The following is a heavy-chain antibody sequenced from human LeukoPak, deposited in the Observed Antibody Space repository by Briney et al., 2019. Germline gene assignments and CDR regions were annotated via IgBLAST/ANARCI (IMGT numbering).Heavy chain of an antibody. J-gene: IGHJ6*02. CDR1: GGSLSSYS. V-gene: IGHV4-59*08. D-gene: IGHD3-10*01. CDR2: IYYSGNT. CDR3: AKTYYYGSGSPYYGMDV. Sequence: SETLSLTCTVSGGSLSSYSWSWIRQPPGKGLEWIGYIYYSGNTNYNPSLKSRVTISVDTSKKQFSLKLSSVTAADTAVYYCAKTYYYGSGSPYYGMDVWGQGTTVTVSS.